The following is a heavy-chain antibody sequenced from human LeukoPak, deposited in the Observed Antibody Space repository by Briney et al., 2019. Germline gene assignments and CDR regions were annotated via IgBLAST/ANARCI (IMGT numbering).Heavy chain of an antibody. CDR1: GFTLSSCH. J-gene: IGHJ5*02. D-gene: IGHD6-13*01. V-gene: IGHV3-48*03. CDR3: AAIAAAFP. Sequence: GGSLRLSCVASGFTLSSCHMSWVRQAPGKGLEWISYISTDDRAINYADSVKGRFTISRDNAKNSLYLQMNSLRVEDTAVYYCAAIAAAFPWGQGTLVTVSS. CDR2: ISTDDRAI.